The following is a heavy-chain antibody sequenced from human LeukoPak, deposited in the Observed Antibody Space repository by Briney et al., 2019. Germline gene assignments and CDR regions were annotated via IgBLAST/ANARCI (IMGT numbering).Heavy chain of an antibody. D-gene: IGHD5-12*01. J-gene: IGHJ1*01. CDR2: ISRGSGTT. V-gene: IGHV3-23*01. Sequence: GGSLRLSCVASGFIFSNYAMSWVRQAPGKGLEWVSGISRGSGTTYYADFVKGRFTLSRDDSKDTLSLQMNELRAEDTAVYCCARDRYSGNGNALQHWGQGTLVTV. CDR1: GFIFSNYA. CDR3: ARDRYSGNGNALQH.